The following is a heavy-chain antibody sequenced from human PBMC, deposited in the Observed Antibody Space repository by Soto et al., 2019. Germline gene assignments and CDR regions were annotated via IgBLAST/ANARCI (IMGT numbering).Heavy chain of an antibody. V-gene: IGHV1-18*01. CDR3: ARDRGYCSGGSCYSGYYYYYGMDV. J-gene: IGHJ6*02. CDR2: ISAYNGNT. D-gene: IGHD2-15*01. Sequence: ASVKVSCTASGYTFTSYGISWVRQAPGQGLEWMGWISAYNGNTNYAQKLQGRVTMTTDTSTSTAYMELRSLRSDDTAVYYCARDRGYCSGGSCYSGYYYYYGMDVWGQGTTVTVSS. CDR1: GYTFTSYG.